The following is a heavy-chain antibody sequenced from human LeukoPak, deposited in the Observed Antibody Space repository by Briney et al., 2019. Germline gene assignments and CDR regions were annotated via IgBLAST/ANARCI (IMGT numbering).Heavy chain of an antibody. D-gene: IGHD1-26*01. Sequence: KIGESLKISCKASGYSFSNYWIGWVRQMPGKGLEWMGIIYPGDSGTRYSPSFQGQVTISADKSISTAYLQWSSLKASDTAMYYCARQDSGTYSRFDYWGQGTLVTVSS. J-gene: IGHJ4*02. CDR1: GYSFSNYW. V-gene: IGHV5-51*01. CDR3: ARQDSGTYSRFDY. CDR2: IYPGDSGT.